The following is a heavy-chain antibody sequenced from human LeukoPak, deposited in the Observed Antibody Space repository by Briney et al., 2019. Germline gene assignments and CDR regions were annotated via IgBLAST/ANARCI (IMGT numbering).Heavy chain of an antibody. V-gene: IGHV3-21*01. CDR1: GFTFSSYS. Sequence: GSLRLSCAASGFTFSSYSMNWVRQAPGRGLEWVSSISSSSSYIYYADSVKGRFTISRDNAKNSLYLQMNSLRAEDTAVYYCARGDPYGDYGVPSDYWGQGTLVTVSS. CDR3: ARGDPYGDYGVPSDY. CDR2: ISSSSSYI. J-gene: IGHJ4*02. D-gene: IGHD4-17*01.